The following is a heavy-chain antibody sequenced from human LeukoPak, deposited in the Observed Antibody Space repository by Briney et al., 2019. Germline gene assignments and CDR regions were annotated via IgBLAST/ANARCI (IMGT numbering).Heavy chain of an antibody. CDR1: GFTFSSYW. Sequence: GGSLRLSCAASGFTFSSYWMSWVRQAPGKGLEWVANIKQDGSEKYYVDSVKGRFTISRDNAKNSLYLQMNSLRAEDTAVYYCARAPGYCSSTSCFTGAFDIWGQGTMVTVSS. V-gene: IGHV3-7*01. CDR3: ARAPGYCSSTSCFTGAFDI. J-gene: IGHJ3*02. CDR2: IKQDGSEK. D-gene: IGHD2-2*02.